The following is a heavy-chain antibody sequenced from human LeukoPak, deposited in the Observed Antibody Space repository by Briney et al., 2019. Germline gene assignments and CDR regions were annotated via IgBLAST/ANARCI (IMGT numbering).Heavy chain of an antibody. CDR1: GYTFTSYD. V-gene: IGHV1-8*01. Sequence: ASVKVSCKASGYTFTSYDFNWLRQATGQGPEWMGWMNPNSGATGYAQKFQGRVTMTRSASINTAYMELSSLRSEDTAVYYCARTTVVTPESPELFDYWGQGTLVTVSS. D-gene: IGHD4-23*01. CDR2: MNPNSGAT. J-gene: IGHJ4*02. CDR3: ARTTVVTPESPELFDY.